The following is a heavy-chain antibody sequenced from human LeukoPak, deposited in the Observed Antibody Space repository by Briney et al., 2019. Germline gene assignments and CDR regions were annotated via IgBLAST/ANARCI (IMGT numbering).Heavy chain of an antibody. V-gene: IGHV4-59*01. Sequence: SEPLSLTCTVSAGSISNYYWSWIRQPPGKGLEWIGTIYYSGSTNYNPSLKSRVTISLDTSKNQFSLKLSSVTAADTAVYYCARGGVWELLDYWGQGTLVTVSS. CDR2: IYYSGST. CDR3: ARGGVWELLDY. D-gene: IGHD1-26*01. J-gene: IGHJ4*02. CDR1: AGSISNYY.